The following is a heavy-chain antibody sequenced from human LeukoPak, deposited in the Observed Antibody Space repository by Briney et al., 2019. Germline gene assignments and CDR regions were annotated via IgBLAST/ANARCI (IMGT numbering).Heavy chain of an antibody. D-gene: IGHD3-3*02. CDR1: GYTFTGYN. CDR3: ASSNPEYFQH. CDR2: INPKSGGT. Sequence: ASVKVSCKASGYTFTGYNMHWVRHAPGQGLEWMGWINPKSGGTNYEQKFQGRVIMTRDTSISTAYMELSRLRSDDTAVYYCASSNPEYFQHWGQGTLVTVSS. V-gene: IGHV1-2*02. J-gene: IGHJ1*01.